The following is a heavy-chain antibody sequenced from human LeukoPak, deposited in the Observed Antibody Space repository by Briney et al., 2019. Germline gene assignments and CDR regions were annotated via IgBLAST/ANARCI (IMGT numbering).Heavy chain of an antibody. Sequence: GASLRLSCAASGFTFSGYWMSWLRQAPGKGLEWVANIKQDGGEKYHVDSVKGRFTISRDNAKNSLYLQMNSLRAEDTAVYYCARDRGFGQADVWGKGNTVTVSS. J-gene: IGHJ6*04. CDR2: IKQDGGEK. D-gene: IGHD3-10*01. CDR3: ARDRGFGQADV. CDR1: GFTFSGYW. V-gene: IGHV3-7*01.